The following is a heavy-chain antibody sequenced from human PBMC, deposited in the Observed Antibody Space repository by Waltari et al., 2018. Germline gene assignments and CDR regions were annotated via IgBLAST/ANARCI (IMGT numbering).Heavy chain of an antibody. D-gene: IGHD2-2*01. V-gene: IGHV4-61*02. CDR2: IYTSGST. J-gene: IGHJ6*02. CDR3: ARGVVVVPAAMLDYYYYYGMDV. Sequence: QVQLQESGPGLVKPSQTLSLTCTVAGGSISRGSYYWSWIRPPAGKALDWIGRIYTSGSTNYNLSLKSRVTISVDTSKNQFSLKLSSVTAADTAVYYCARGVVVVPAAMLDYYYYYGMDVWGQGTTVTVSS. CDR1: GGSISRGSYY.